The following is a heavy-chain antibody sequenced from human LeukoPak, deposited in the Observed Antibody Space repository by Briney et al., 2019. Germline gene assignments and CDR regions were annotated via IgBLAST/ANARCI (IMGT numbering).Heavy chain of an antibody. V-gene: IGHV1-2*02. Sequence: ASVKVSCKASGYTFTDYYIHWVRQAPGQGLEWMGWINPKSGDTNYAQKFQGRVTMTRDTSISTVYMEVSRLRSDDTAVYYCARVRETSSGYYPFDYWGQGTLVTVSS. D-gene: IGHD3-22*01. CDR2: INPKSGDT. CDR1: GYTFTDYY. J-gene: IGHJ4*02. CDR3: ARVRETSSGYYPFDY.